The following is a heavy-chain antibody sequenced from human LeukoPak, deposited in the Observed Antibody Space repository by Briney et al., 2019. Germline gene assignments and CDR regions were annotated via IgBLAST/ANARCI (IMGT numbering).Heavy chain of an antibody. Sequence: SETLSLTCAVYGGSFSGYYWSWIRQPPGKGLECIGEINHSGSTNYNPSLKSRVTISVDTSKNEFSLKLSSVTAADTAVYYCARGYGVVPVSPAGNWFDPWGQGTLVTVSS. D-gene: IGHD4-17*01. J-gene: IGHJ5*02. CDR3: ARGYGVVPVSPAGNWFDP. CDR2: INHSGST. V-gene: IGHV4-34*01. CDR1: GGSFSGYY.